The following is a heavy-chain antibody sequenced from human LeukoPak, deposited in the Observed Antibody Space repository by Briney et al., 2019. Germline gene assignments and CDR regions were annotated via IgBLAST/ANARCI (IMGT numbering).Heavy chain of an antibody. CDR3: VRDAGLLHY. D-gene: IGHD4-23*01. CDR2: ISYDGSNK. Sequence: GGSLRLSCAASGFTFSSYAMHWVRQAPGKGLEWVAVISYDGSNKYYADSVKGRFTISRDNAKNSLYLQMNSLRAEDTAVYYCVRDAGLLHYWGQGTLVTVSS. CDR1: GFTFSSYA. V-gene: IGHV3-30*04. J-gene: IGHJ4*02.